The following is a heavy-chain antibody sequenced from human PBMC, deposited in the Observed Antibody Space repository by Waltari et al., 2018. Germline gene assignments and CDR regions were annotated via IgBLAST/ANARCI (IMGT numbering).Heavy chain of an antibody. V-gene: IGHV3-30*18. D-gene: IGHD6-13*01. J-gene: IGHJ6*02. Sequence: VRQAPGKGLEWVAVISYDGSNKYYADSVKGRFTISRDNSKNTLYLQMNSLRAEDTAVYYCAKGHSSSWYSYYYGMDVWGQGTTVTVSS. CDR3: AKGHSSSWYSYYYGMDV. CDR2: ISYDGSNK.